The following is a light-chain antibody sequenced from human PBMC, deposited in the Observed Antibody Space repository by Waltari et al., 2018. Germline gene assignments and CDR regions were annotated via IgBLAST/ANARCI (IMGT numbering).Light chain of an antibody. CDR3: SSHTSSRTRV. CDR1: SSDVGASDY. J-gene: IGLJ3*02. V-gene: IGLV2-14*03. CDR2: DVT. Sequence: QSALTQPASVSGSPGQSITISCTGTSSDVGASDYVSWYQQHPGKGPKLMIYDVTFRPSGISNRFCGSRSGSTAFLTISGLQAEDEADYYCSSHTSSRTRVFGGGTELTVL.